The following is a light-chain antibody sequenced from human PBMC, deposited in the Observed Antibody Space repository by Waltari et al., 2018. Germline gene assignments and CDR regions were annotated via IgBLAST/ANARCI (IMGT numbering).Light chain of an antibody. CDR2: AAS. CDR3: QQANSYPRT. V-gene: IGKV1-9*01. J-gene: IGKJ2*01. CDR1: QATGSS. Sequence: DIRLTQSPSFLSASVGDRVTISCRASQATGSSFAWYQQKPGKAPRLLLYAASTLEGGVPPRFSGSGSGTEFTLTISSLQPEDFATYYCQQANSYPRTFGQGTKLEI.